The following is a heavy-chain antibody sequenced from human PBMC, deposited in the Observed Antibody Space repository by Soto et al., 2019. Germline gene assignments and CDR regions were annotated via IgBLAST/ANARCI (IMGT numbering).Heavy chain of an antibody. CDR3: AKRWANRYFDY. J-gene: IGHJ4*02. CDR1: GFTFSSYA. CDR2: ISDSGGST. D-gene: IGHD1-26*01. V-gene: IGHV3-23*01. Sequence: GGSLRLSCAASGFTFSSYAMSWVRQAPGKGLEWVSVISDSGGSTYDADSVKGRFTISRDNSKSTLYLQMNSLRAEDTAAYYCAKRWANRYFDYWGQGTLVTVSS.